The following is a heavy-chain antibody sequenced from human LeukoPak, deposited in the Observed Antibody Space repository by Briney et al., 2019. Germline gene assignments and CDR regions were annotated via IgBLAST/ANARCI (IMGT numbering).Heavy chain of an antibody. CDR1: GFTFSSFW. CDR2: IDSDGSIR. D-gene: IGHD5-18*01. V-gene: IGHV3-74*01. J-gene: IGHJ4*02. CDR3: ATLNSFGYVC. Sequence: GGSLRLSCAASGFTFSSFWMHWVRQPPGKGPVWVSRIDSDGSIRTYADSVKGRFTISRDNAKNTVYLQINSLRAEDTAVYYCATLNSFGYVCCGQGVLVTVSS.